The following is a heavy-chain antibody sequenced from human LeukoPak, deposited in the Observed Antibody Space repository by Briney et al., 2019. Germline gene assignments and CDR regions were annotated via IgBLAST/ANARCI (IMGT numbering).Heavy chain of an antibody. CDR3: ARVGGRNYYFDY. Sequence: SETLSLTCTISSASVSSYYWSWIRQPPWKGLEWIGYIYHSGSTNYNPSLKSRVTISVDKSKNQFSLKLSSVTAADTAVYYCARVGGRNYYFDYWGQGTLVTVSS. J-gene: IGHJ4*02. D-gene: IGHD1-26*01. V-gene: IGHV4-59*02. CDR2: IYHSGST. CDR1: SASVSSYY.